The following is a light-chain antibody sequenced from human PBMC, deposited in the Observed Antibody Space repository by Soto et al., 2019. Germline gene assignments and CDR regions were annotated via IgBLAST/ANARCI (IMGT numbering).Light chain of an antibody. CDR1: QGISSY. Sequence: AIRMTPSPSSLSASTGDTGTITCGAIQGISSYLAWDQQKPVKAPKLLIYAASTLQSGVPSRFSGSGSGTDFTLTISCLQSEDFATYYCQQYYSYPSITFGQGTRLEIK. CDR3: QQYYSYPSIT. J-gene: IGKJ5*01. CDR2: AAS. V-gene: IGKV1-8*01.